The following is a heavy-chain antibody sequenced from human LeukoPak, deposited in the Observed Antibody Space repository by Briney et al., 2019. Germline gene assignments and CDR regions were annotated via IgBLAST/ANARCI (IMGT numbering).Heavy chain of an antibody. V-gene: IGHV3-23*01. CDR3: AKGTHSGYSYGYYYYYYMDV. CDR1: GFTLSSYA. J-gene: IGHJ6*03. CDR2: ISGGAGGT. Sequence: PGGSLRLSCAASGFTLSSYAMSWVRQAPGKGLEWVSSISGGAGGTDYADSVKGRFTISRDNSKNTLYLQMNSLRAEDTAVYYCAKGTHSGYSYGYYYYYYMDVWGKGTTVTVSS. D-gene: IGHD5-18*01.